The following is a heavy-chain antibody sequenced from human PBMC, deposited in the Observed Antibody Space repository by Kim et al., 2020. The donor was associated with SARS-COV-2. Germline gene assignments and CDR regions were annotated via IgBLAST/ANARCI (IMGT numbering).Heavy chain of an antibody. V-gene: IGHV1-46*01. CDR3: ARCVDTAMWGFDY. J-gene: IGHJ4*02. Sequence: DAEKIQGRVTMTRDTSTSTVYIELSSLRSEDTAVYYCARCVDTAMWGFDYWGQGTLVTVSS. D-gene: IGHD5-18*01.